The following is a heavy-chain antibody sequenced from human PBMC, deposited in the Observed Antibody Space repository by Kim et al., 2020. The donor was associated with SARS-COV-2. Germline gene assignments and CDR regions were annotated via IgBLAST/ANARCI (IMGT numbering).Heavy chain of an antibody. CDR3: AKVPKTVVAAPLDY. V-gene: IGHV3-23*01. J-gene: IGHJ4*02. CDR2: FSGSGGST. D-gene: IGHD2-15*01. Sequence: GGSLRLSCAASGFTFSKYAMNWVRQAPGKGLEWVSGFSGSGGSTYYADSVKGRFTMSRDNSKNTVYLQMDFLRAEDTAVYYCAKVPKTVVAAPLDYWGQGTLVTVSS. CDR1: GFTFSKYA.